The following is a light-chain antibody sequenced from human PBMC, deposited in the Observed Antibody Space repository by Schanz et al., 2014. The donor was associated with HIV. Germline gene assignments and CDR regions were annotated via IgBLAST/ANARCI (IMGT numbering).Light chain of an antibody. CDR3: ATWDISLNGPV. CDR1: SSNIGAGYD. J-gene: IGLJ2*01. V-gene: IGLV1-40*01. CDR2: GNN. Sequence: QSVLTQPPSVSGAPGQRVTISCTGSSSNIGAGYDVHWYKQLPETAPKLLMFGNNNRPSGVPDRFSGSKSGTSASLVISGLQSEDEADYYCATWDISLNGPVFGGGTKLTVL.